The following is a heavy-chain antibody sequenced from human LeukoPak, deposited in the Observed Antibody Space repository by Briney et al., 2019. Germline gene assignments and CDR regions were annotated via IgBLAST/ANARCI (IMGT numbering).Heavy chain of an antibody. CDR2: ISAYNGNT. CDR1: GSTFTSYG. Sequence: ASVKVSCKASGSTFTSYGISWGRQAPGQGLEWMGWISAYNGNTNYAQKLQGRVTTTTDTSTSTAYMELRSLRSDDTAVYYCARNYDSSGGLLVHWGQGTLVAVAS. CDR3: ARNYDSSGGLLVH. V-gene: IGHV1-18*01. D-gene: IGHD3-22*01. J-gene: IGHJ1*01.